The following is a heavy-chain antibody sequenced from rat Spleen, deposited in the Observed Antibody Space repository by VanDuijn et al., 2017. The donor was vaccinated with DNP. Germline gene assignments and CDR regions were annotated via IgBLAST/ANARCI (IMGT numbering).Heavy chain of an antibody. D-gene: IGHD1-5*01. CDR3: ARHEEQPWFAY. J-gene: IGHJ3*01. V-gene: IGHV5-17*01. CDR2: IIFDGSSY. CDR1: GFTFSDYA. Sequence: EVQLVESGGGLVQPGNSLKLSCAASGFTFSDYAMTWVRQSPRKGLEVLATIIFDGSSYFYQDSVKGRFTISRDNSKSTLNLQMDSLRSEDTATYYCARHEEQPWFAYCGQGTLVTVSS.